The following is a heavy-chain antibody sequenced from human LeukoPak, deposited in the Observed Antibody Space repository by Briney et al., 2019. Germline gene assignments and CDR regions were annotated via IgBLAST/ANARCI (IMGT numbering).Heavy chain of an antibody. CDR3: ARAPCGGDCYFRGGYDY. D-gene: IGHD2-21*02. J-gene: IGHJ4*02. CDR1: GFTFSSYE. CDR2: ISSSGSTI. Sequence: PGGSLRLSCAASGFTFSSYEMNWVRQAPGKGLEWVSYISSSGSTIYYADSVKGRFTISRDNAKNSLYLQMNSLRAEDTAVYYCARAPCGGDCYFRGGYDYWGQGTLVTVSS. V-gene: IGHV3-48*03.